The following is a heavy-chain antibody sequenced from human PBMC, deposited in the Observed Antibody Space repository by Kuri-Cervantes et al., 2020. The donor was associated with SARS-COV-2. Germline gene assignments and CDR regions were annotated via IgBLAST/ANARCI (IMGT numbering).Heavy chain of an antibody. CDR2: INPSGGST. J-gene: IGHJ6*03. CDR1: GYTFTGYY. CDR3: ARSWGNWRYMDV. V-gene: IGHV1-46*01. Sequence: ASVKVSCKASGYTFTGYYMHWVRQAPGQGLEWMGIINPSGGSTSYAQKFQGRVTMTRDTSTSTVYMGLSSLRSEDTAVYYCARSWGNWRYMDVWGKGTTVTVSS. D-gene: IGHD1-1*01.